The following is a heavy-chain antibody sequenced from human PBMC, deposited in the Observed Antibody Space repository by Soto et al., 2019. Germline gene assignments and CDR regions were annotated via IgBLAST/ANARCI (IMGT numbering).Heavy chain of an antibody. CDR3: ARDSGYYNYYYYYYMDV. V-gene: IGHV1-2*04. J-gene: IGHJ6*03. CDR2: INPNSGGT. Sequence: ASVKVSCKASGYTFTGYYMHWVRPAPGQGLEWMGWINPNSGGTNYAQKFQGWVTMTRDTSISTAYMELSRLRSDDTAVYCCARDSGYYNYYYYYYMDVWGKGTTVTVSS. CDR1: GYTFTGYY. D-gene: IGHD3-3*01.